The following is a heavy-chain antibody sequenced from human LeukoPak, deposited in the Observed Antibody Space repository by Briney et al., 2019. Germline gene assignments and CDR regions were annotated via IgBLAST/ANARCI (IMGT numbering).Heavy chain of an antibody. CDR3: ARADYQDNSNYYYMDV. V-gene: IGHV1-69*05. D-gene: IGHD4-11*01. J-gene: IGHJ6*03. Sequence: ASVKVSCKASGGTFSSYAISWVRQAPGQGLEWMGGIIPIFGTANYAQKFQGRVTITTDESTSTAYMELSSLRSEDTAVYYCARADYQDNSNYYYMDVWGKGTTVTVSS. CDR1: GGTFSSYA. CDR2: IIPIFGTA.